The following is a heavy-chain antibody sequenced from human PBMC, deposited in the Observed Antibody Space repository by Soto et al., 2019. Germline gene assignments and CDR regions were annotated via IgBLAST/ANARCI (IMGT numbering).Heavy chain of an antibody. CDR1: GYTFTSYD. J-gene: IGHJ4*02. V-gene: IGHV1-8*01. CDR3: AKFEGDDHAGQSDY. CDR2: MNPNSGNT. Sequence: ASVKVSCKASGYTFTSYDINWVRQATGQGLEWMGWMNPNSGNTGYAQKFQGRVTMTRNTSISTAYMELSSLRSEDTAVYYCAKFEGDDHAGQSDYWGQGTLVTVSS. D-gene: IGHD1-1*01.